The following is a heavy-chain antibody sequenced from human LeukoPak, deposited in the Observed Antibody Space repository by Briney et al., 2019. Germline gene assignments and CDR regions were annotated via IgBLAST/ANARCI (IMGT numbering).Heavy chain of an antibody. D-gene: IGHD2-2*01. CDR3: ANFHCSTTSCHLSGYFQY. CDR2: ISGSGGST. Sequence: GGSLRLSCAAPGFTFNTYAMSWVRQAPGKGLEWVSAISGSGGSTFYADSVKGRFTISRDYSKNTLYLQMNSLRAEDTAVYYCANFHCSTTSCHLSGYFQYWGQGTLVTVSS. CDR1: GFTFNTYA. J-gene: IGHJ1*01. V-gene: IGHV3-23*01.